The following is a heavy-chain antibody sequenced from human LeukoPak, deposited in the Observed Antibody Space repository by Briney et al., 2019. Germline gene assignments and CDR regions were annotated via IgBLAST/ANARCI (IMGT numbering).Heavy chain of an antibody. J-gene: IGHJ4*02. Sequence: GGSLRLSCAASGFTVSSNYMSWVRQAPGKGLESVSVIYSGGSTYYADSVKGRFTISRDNTKNTLYLQMNSLRAEDTAVYYCATEVVTPSRRVDYWGQGTLVTVSS. CDR3: ATEVVTPSRRVDY. CDR2: IYSGGST. D-gene: IGHD4-23*01. CDR1: GFTVSSNY. V-gene: IGHV3-53*01.